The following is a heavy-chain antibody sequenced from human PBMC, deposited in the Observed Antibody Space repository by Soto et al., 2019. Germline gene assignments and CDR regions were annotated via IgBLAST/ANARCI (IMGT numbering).Heavy chain of an antibody. D-gene: IGHD3-10*01. Sequence: PGGSLRLSCAASGFTFRSYWMHWVRQAPGKGLVWVSRINTDGSTTIYADSVKGRFTISRDNVKDTLYLQMSSLGVEDTAIYYCVGDPGANGAARGYWGQGTLVTVSS. V-gene: IGHV3-74*01. CDR3: VGDPGANGAARGY. J-gene: IGHJ4*02. CDR2: INTDGSTT. CDR1: GFTFRSYW.